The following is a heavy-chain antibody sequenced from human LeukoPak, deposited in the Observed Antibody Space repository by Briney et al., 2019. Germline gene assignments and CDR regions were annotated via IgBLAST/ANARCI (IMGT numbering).Heavy chain of an antibody. Sequence: SETLSLTCTVSGGSTSSSSYYWGWIRQPPGKGLEWIGSIYYSGSTYYNPSLKSRVTISVDTSKNQFSLKLSSVTAADTAVYYCARGDCSSTSCYSVDYWGQGTLVTVSS. J-gene: IGHJ4*02. CDR1: GGSTSSSSYY. D-gene: IGHD2-2*02. V-gene: IGHV4-39*01. CDR3: ARGDCSSTSCYSVDY. CDR2: IYYSGST.